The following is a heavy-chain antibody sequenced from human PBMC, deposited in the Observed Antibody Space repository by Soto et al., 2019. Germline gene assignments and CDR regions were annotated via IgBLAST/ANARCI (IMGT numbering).Heavy chain of an antibody. V-gene: IGHV3-23*01. D-gene: IGHD6-13*01. CDR3: AKVYSSSWLMYYFDY. Sequence: GGSLRLSCAASGFTFSSYAMIWVRRAPGKGLEWVSAISGSGGSTYYADSVKGRFTISRDNSKNTLYLQMNSLRAEDTAVYYCAKVYSSSWLMYYFDYWGQGTLVTVSS. CDR1: GFTFSSYA. CDR2: ISGSGGST. J-gene: IGHJ4*02.